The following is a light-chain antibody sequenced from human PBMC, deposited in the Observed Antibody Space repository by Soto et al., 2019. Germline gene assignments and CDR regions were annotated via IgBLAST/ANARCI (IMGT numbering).Light chain of an antibody. CDR2: GAS. Sequence: EIVLMQSPDTLSLSPGERATLSCWASESISSHYIAWYQQKPGQAPRLLIFGASTRVTGIPDRFSGSWSGTDFTLTISRLEPEDFAVYYCQNFGDSPFTFGPGTKVDIK. CDR1: ESISSHY. CDR3: QNFGDSPFT. J-gene: IGKJ3*01. V-gene: IGKV3-20*01.